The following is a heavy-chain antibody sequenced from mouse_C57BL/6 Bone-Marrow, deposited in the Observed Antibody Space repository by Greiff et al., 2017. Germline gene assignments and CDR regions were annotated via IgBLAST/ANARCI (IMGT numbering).Heavy chain of an antibody. CDR2: ISGGGGNT. CDR3: ARPVYGYYFDY. CDR1: GFTFSSYT. D-gene: IGHD1-1*01. V-gene: IGHV5-9*01. J-gene: IGHJ2*01. Sequence: EVKLVESGGGLVKPGGSLKLSCAASGFTFSSYTMSWVRQTPEKRLEWVATISGGGGNTYYPDSVKGRFTISRDNAKNTLYLQMSSLRSEDTALYYCARPVYGYYFDYWGQGTTLTVSS.